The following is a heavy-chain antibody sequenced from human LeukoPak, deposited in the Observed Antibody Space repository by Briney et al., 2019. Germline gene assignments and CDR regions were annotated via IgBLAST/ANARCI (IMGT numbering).Heavy chain of an antibody. CDR2: IDWDDDK. D-gene: IGHD3-22*01. J-gene: IGHJ5*02. Sequence: SGPTLVNPTQTLTLTCTFSGFSLSTRGMCVSWIRQPPGKAPEWLARIDWDDDKYYSTSLKTRLTISKDTSKNQVVLTMTNMDPVDTATYYCARSLHYYDSSGYNWFDPWGQGTLVTVSS. CDR1: GFSLSTRGMC. CDR3: ARSLHYYDSSGYNWFDP. V-gene: IGHV2-70*11.